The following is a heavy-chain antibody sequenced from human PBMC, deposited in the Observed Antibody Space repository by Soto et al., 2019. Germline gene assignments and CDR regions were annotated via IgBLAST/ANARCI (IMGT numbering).Heavy chain of an antibody. V-gene: IGHV4-34*01. CDR3: ARAESGSYYIPGYYYYYGTEA. CDR2: INHSVST. J-gene: IGHJ6*04. D-gene: IGHD1-26*01. Sequence: SETLSLTCAVYGGSFSGYYWSWIRQPPGKGLEWIGEINHSVSTNYNPSLKSRVTISVDTSKNQFSLKLSSVTAADTAVYDCARAESGSYYIPGYYYYYGTEAWGNETTVNVSS. CDR1: GGSFSGYY.